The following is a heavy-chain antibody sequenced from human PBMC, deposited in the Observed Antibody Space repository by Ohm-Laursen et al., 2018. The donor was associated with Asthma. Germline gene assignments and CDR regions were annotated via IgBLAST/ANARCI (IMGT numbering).Heavy chain of an antibody. Sequence: SSVKVSCKSAGGSMRSYSFSWVRQAPGQGLEWMGWISAYNGNTNYAQKLQGRVTMTTDTSTSTAYMELRSLRSDDTAVYYCARDSHIVATIIDYWGQGTLVTVSS. J-gene: IGHJ4*02. CDR3: ARDSHIVATIIDY. CDR2: ISAYNGNT. CDR1: GGSMRSYS. V-gene: IGHV1-18*01. D-gene: IGHD5-12*01.